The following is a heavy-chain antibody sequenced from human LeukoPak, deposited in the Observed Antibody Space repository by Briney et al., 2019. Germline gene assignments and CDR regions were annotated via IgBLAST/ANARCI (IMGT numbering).Heavy chain of an antibody. CDR1: GFTFSSYG. V-gene: IGHV3-33*01. J-gene: IGHJ6*02. Sequence: GRSLRLSCAASGFTFSSYGMHWVRQAPGKGLEWVAVIWYDGSNKYYADSVKGRFTISRDNSKNTLYLQMNSLRAEDTAVYYCARDQGVTDYYDSSGYPYGMDVWGQGTTVTVSS. CDR3: ARDQGVTDYYDSSGYPYGMDV. D-gene: IGHD3-22*01. CDR2: IWYDGSNK.